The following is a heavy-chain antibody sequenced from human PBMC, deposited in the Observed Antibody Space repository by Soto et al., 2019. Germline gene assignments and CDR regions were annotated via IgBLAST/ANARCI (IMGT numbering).Heavy chain of an antibody. V-gene: IGHV3-53*04. CDR2: IYSGGST. D-gene: IGHD3-10*01. CDR3: AARGGRRAGYYYDLDG. CDR1: GFTVSSNY. Sequence: PGGSLRLSCAASGFTVSSNYMSWVRQAPGKGLEWVSVIYSGGSTYYADSVKGRFTISRHNSKNTLYLQMNSLGAEDTAVYYCAARGGRRAGYYYDLDGWGKGTTVTVS. J-gene: IGHJ6*03.